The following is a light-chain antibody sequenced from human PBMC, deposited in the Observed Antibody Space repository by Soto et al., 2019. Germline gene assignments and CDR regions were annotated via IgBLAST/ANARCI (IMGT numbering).Light chain of an antibody. CDR2: AAS. J-gene: IGKJ2*01. Sequence: EIVLTQSPGTLSLSPGDRATLSCRASQTIDSRYLAWYQQKPGQAPRLLISAASSRATAVPDRFSGSGSGTDFTLTISRLEPEDFAVYYCQQYGTSPPLYTFAQGTRLEI. V-gene: IGKV3-20*01. CDR1: QTIDSRY. CDR3: QQYGTSPPLYT.